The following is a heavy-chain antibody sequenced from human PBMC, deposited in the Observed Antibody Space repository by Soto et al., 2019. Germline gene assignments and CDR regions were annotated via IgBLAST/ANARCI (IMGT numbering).Heavy chain of an antibody. CDR3: ARSTVTTIGGYYYYYGMDV. V-gene: IGHV4-31*03. J-gene: IGHJ6*02. CDR1: GGSISSGGYY. CDR2: IYYSGST. Sequence: SETLSLTCTVSGGSISSGGYYWSWIRQHPGKGLEWIGYIYYSGSTYYNPSLKSRVTISVDTSKNQFSLKLSSVTAADTAVYYCARSTVTTIGGYYYYYGMDVWGQGTTVTVSS. D-gene: IGHD4-17*01.